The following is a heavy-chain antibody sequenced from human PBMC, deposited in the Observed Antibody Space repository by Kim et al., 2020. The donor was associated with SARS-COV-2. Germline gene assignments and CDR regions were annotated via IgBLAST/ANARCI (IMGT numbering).Heavy chain of an antibody. J-gene: IGHJ4*02. CDR2: IYYSGST. D-gene: IGHD6-19*01. V-gene: IGHV4-59*13. CDR3: ARSSSRAVAGTFDY. CDR1: GGSISSYY. Sequence: SETLSLTCTVSGGSISSYYWSWIRQPPGKGLEWIGYIYYSGSTNYNPSLKSRVTISVDTSKNQFSLKLSSVTAADTAVYYCARSSSRAVAGTFDYWGQGT.